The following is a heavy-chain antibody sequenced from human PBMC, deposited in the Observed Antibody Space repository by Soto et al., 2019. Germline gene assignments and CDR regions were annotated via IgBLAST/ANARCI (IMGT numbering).Heavy chain of an antibody. CDR1: GFTFSTYA. CDR2: ISYDGRST. CDR3: VREGIDGGSWGCFDY. Sequence: VQLVDSGGGVVQPGRSLRLSCAASGFTFSTYAMHWVRQAPGKGLEWVAFISYDGRSTYSADSVRGRFTISRDNSKNTLYLQMNSLRPEDTAAYYGVREGIDGGSWGCFDYWGQGTLVTVAS. J-gene: IGHJ4*02. D-gene: IGHD6-13*01. V-gene: IGHV3-30*04.